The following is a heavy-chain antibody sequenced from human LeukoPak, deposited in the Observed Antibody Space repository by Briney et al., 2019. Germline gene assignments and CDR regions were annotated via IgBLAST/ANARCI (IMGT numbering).Heavy chain of an antibody. Sequence: GASLKVSCKASGYTFTSYGVSWVRQAPGQGLEWMGWINPNSGGTNYAQKFQGRVTMTRDTSISTAYMELSRLRSDDTAVYYCARVKAARIMDVWGKGTTVTVSS. V-gene: IGHV1-2*02. CDR3: ARVKAARIMDV. J-gene: IGHJ6*03. CDR2: INPNSGGT. D-gene: IGHD6-6*01. CDR1: GYTFTSYG.